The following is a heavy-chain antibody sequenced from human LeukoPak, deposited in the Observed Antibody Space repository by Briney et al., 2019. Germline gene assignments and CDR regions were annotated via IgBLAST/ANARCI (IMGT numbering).Heavy chain of an antibody. V-gene: IGHV1-2*02. J-gene: IGHJ4*02. CDR3: ARGAKKRSWQQEIYYFDY. CDR2: INPNSGGT. D-gene: IGHD6-13*01. CDR1: GYTFTGYY. Sequence: GASVKVSCKASGYTFTGYYMHWVRQAPGQGLEWMGWINPNSGGTNYAQKFQGRVTMTRDTSISTAYMELSRLRSDDTAVYYCARGAKKRSWQQEIYYFDYWGQGTLVTVSS.